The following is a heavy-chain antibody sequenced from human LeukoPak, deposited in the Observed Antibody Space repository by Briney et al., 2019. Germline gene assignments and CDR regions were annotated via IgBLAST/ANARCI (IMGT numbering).Heavy chain of an antibody. CDR1: GGSISSYY. CDR2: IYTSGST. J-gene: IGHJ4*02. V-gene: IGHV4-4*07. D-gene: IGHD6-19*01. CDR3: ARGRGRQWLLPSYYFDY. Sequence: PSETLSLTCTVSGGSISSYYWRWIRQPAGKGLEWIGRIYTSGSTNYNPSLKSRVTMSVDTSKNQFSLKLSSVTAADTAVYYCARGRGRQWLLPSYYFDYWGQGTLVTVSS.